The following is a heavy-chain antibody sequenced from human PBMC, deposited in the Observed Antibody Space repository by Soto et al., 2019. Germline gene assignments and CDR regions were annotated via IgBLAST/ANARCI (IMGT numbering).Heavy chain of an antibody. CDR2: ISAYNGNT. CDR3: ASWGGLNGSGNISSWFDP. CDR1: GYTFTSYG. D-gene: IGHD3-10*01. Sequence: ASVKVSCKASGYTFTSYGISWVRQAPGQGLEWMGWISAYNGNTNYAQKLQGRVTMTTDTSTSTAYMELRSLRSDDTAVYYCASWGGLNGSGNISSWFDPWGQGTLVTVSS. V-gene: IGHV1-18*01. J-gene: IGHJ5*02.